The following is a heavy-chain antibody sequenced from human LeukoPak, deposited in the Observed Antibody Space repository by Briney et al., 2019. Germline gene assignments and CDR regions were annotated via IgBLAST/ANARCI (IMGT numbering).Heavy chain of an antibody. CDR2: IVRDGGST. CDR1: RFTLSSYW. CDR3: AKDSTDPWFDY. J-gene: IGHJ4*02. V-gene: IGHV3-74*01. Sequence: GGCLRLSCAASRFTLSSYWMNWVRQAPGKGLGWVSRIVRDGGSTTNADSAKGGFSISRDNSKNTLYLQMNSLRAEDTAVYYCAKDSTDPWFDYWGQGTLVTVSS.